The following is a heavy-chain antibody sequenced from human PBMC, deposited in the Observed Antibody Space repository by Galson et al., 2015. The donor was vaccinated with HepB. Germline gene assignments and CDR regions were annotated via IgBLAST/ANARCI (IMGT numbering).Heavy chain of an antibody. Sequence: SLRLSCAASGFTFSSYSMNWVRQAPGKGLEWVSYISSSSSTIYYADSVKGRFTISRDNAKNTLYLQMNSLRAEDTAVYYCAKGPEWELLWGFWDYWGQGTLVTVSS. V-gene: IGHV3-48*01. J-gene: IGHJ4*02. D-gene: IGHD1-26*01. CDR3: AKGPEWELLWGFWDY. CDR2: ISSSSSTI. CDR1: GFTFSSYS.